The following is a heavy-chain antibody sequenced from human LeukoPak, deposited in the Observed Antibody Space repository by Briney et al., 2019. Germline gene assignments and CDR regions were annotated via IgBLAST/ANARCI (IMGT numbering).Heavy chain of an antibody. CDR1: GGSFSGDF. Sequence: PSETLSLTCAVYGGSFSGDFWSWIRQTPGKRLEWIGEIDHSGATNYNPSLKSRVTISLDTSKNQFSLKLTSVIAADTAVYFCARSGTYQYSSTSDYWGQGTLVTVSS. J-gene: IGHJ4*02. CDR2: IDHSGAT. V-gene: IGHV4-34*01. D-gene: IGHD6-13*01. CDR3: ARSGTYQYSSTSDY.